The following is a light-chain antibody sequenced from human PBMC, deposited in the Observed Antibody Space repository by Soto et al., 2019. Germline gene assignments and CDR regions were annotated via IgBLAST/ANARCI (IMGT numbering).Light chain of an antibody. CDR2: GAS. J-gene: IGKJ2*01. V-gene: IGKV3-20*01. CDR3: QQFGSSPYT. CDR1: QIVNTNY. Sequence: ENVLTQSPATLSLSPGERATLSCRASQIVNTNYLAWYQHKPRQAPRLLIYGASRRAAAIPDRFSGSGSGTDFTLSISRLEPEDVAVYYCQQFGSSPYTFGQGTKLEI.